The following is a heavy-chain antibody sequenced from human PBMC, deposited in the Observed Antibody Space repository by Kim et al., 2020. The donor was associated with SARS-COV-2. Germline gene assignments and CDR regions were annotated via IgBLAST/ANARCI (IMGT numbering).Heavy chain of an antibody. V-gene: IGHV3-23*01. CDR2: ST. CDR3: AKDIAEFDY. D-gene: IGHD6-13*01. J-gene: IGHJ4*02. Sequence: STYYADSVEGRFTISRDNSKNTLYLQMNSLRAEDTAVYYCAKDIAEFDYWGQGTLVTVSS.